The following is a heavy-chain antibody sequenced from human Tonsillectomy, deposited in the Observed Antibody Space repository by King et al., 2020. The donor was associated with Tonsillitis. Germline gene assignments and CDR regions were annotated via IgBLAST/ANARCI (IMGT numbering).Heavy chain of an antibody. V-gene: IGHV3-23*04. Sequence: VQLVESGGGLVQPGGSVRLSCAASGFTFATYAMTWVRQAPGKGLDWVSSISASGVTTYYAGSVKGRFTISRDNSKNTFFLKMNSLRAEDTAVYYCAKDRGQWLGGSAFDIWGQGTLVTVSS. CDR2: ISASGVTT. J-gene: IGHJ3*02. D-gene: IGHD6-19*01. CDR1: GFTFATYA. CDR3: AKDRGQWLGGSAFDI.